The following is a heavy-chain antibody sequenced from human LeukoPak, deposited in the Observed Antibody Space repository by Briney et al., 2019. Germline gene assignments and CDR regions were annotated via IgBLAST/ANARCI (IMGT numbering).Heavy chain of an antibody. CDR3: VRDIGYSSGWSRGDY. Sequence: SVKVSCKASGGTFSSYAISWVRQAPGQGLEWMGGIIPIFGTANYAQKFQGRVTITADESTSTAYMELSSLRSEDTAVYYCVRDIGYSSGWSRGDYWGQGTLVTVSS. CDR1: GGTFSSYA. D-gene: IGHD6-19*01. CDR2: IIPIFGTA. V-gene: IGHV1-69*13. J-gene: IGHJ4*02.